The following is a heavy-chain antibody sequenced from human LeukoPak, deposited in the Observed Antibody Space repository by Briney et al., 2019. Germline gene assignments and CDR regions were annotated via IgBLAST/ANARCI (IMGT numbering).Heavy chain of an antibody. CDR2: ISSSGSTI. V-gene: IGHV3-48*01. CDR3: ARGSRSSMTYYFDY. J-gene: IGHJ4*02. Sequence: GGSLRLSCAASGFTFSSYAMTWVRQAPGEGLEWLSYISSSGSTIHSADSVKGRFTISRDNAKNSLYLQMNSLRAEDTAVYYCARGSRSSMTYYFDYWGQGTLVTVSS. D-gene: IGHD2-2*01. CDR1: GFTFSSYA.